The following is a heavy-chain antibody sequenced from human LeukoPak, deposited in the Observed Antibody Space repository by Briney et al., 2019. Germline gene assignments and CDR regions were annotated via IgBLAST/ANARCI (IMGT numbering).Heavy chain of an antibody. CDR3: ARDIHYDILTGYALYNWFDP. CDR1: GYTFTGYY. J-gene: IGHJ5*02. V-gene: IGHV1-2*02. Sequence: ASVKVSCKPSGYTFTGYYMHWVRQAPGRGLEWMGWINPNSGGTNYAQKFQGRVTMTRDTSISTAYMELSRLRSDDTAVYYCARDIHYDILTGYALYNWFDPWGQGTLVTVSS. D-gene: IGHD3-9*01. CDR2: INPNSGGT.